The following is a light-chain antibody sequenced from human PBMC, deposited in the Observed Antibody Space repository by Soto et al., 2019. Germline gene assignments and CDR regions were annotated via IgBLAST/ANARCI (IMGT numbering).Light chain of an antibody. J-gene: IGKJ1*01. CDR1: LSVTSNF. CDR2: DAS. CDR3: QQYGSLVWS. Sequence: EIVLTQSPGTLSLATGERATLSCRASLSVTSNFLAWYQQKPGQAPRLLLYDASNRATGIPDRFSGSGSGTDFSLTSRRLEPEDFSVYYCQQYGSLVWSFGQGTRVEIK. V-gene: IGKV3-20*01.